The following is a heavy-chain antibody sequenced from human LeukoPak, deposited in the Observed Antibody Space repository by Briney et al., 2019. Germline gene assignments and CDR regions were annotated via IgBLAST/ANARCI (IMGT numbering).Heavy chain of an antibody. V-gene: IGHV3-21*01. J-gene: IGHJ6*03. Sequence: KPGGSLRPSCVASAFTFSSYTMNWVRQAPGKGLEWVSSFSTSSRYIYYADSVKGRFTISRDNAKNPLYLQMNSLRADDTAVYFCARGAGDPYYMAVWGKGPTVTVSS. CDR2: FSTSSRYI. D-gene: IGHD4-17*01. CDR3: ARGAGDPYYMAV. CDR1: AFTFSSYT.